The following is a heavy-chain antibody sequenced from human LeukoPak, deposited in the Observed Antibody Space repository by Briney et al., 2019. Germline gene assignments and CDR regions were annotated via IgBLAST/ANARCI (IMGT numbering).Heavy chain of an antibody. CDR3: AQAVYDYDSSGYSN. J-gene: IGHJ4*02. D-gene: IGHD3-22*01. CDR1: GFTFSTYA. CDR2: ISGNAAST. V-gene: IGHV3-23*01. Sequence: PGGSLRLSCAASGFTFSTYAMNWFRQVPGKGLEWVSGISGNAASTFYADSVKGRFTISRDNSKNTLSLQMSSLRAEDTAVYYCAQAVYDYDSSGYSNWGQGAQVTVSS.